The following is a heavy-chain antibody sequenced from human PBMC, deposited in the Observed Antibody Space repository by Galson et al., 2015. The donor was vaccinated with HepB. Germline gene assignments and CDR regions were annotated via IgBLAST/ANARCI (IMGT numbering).Heavy chain of an antibody. J-gene: IGHJ6*03. Sequence: SLRLSCAASGFTVSSNYMSWVRQAPGKGLEWVSVIYSGGSTYYADSVKGRFTISRDNSKNTLYLQMNSLRAEDTAVYYCARDVVTIFGGPYYMDVWGKGTTVTVSS. CDR2: IYSGGST. CDR1: GFTVSSNY. V-gene: IGHV3-53*01. CDR3: ARDVVTIFGGPYYMDV. D-gene: IGHD3-3*01.